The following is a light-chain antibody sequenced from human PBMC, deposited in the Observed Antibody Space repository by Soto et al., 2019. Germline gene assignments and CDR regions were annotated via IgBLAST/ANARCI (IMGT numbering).Light chain of an antibody. CDR2: AAS. J-gene: IGKJ4*01. V-gene: IGKV1-27*01. CDR3: QKYNGVPLT. CDR1: QAISTY. Sequence: DIQMTQSPSSLPASVGDRVTITCRASQAISTYLAWYQQKPGKVPKLLIYAASTLQSGVPSRFSGSGSGTDFTLTISSLQPGDVATYYCQKYNGVPLTFGGGTKVEIK.